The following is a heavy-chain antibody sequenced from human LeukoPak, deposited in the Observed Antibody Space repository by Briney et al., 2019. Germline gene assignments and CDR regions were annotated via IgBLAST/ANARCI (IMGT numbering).Heavy chain of an antibody. J-gene: IGHJ6*02. Sequence: ASVKVSCKASGYTFTSYDINWVRQATGQGLEWMGWMNPNSGNTGYAQKFQGRVTMTRNTSISTAYMELSSLRSEGTAVYYCARGRPAAAGHYYYYGMDVWGQGTTVTVSS. D-gene: IGHD6-13*01. CDR3: ARGRPAAAGHYYYYGMDV. CDR2: MNPNSGNT. V-gene: IGHV1-8*01. CDR1: GYTFTSYD.